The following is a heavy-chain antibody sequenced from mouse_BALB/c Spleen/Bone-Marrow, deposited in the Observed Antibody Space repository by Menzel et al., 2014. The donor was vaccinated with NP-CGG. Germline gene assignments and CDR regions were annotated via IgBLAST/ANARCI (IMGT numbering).Heavy chain of an antibody. CDR3: ARSDGYRDMDY. J-gene: IGHJ4*01. D-gene: IGHD2-3*01. CDR1: GYAFSSSW. Sequence: VKLMESGPGLVKPGASVKISCKASGYAFSSSWMNWVKQRPGQGLEWIGRIYPGDGDTKYNGKFKGKATLTADKSSSTAYMQLSSLTSVDSAVYFCARSDGYRDMDYWGQGTSVTVSS. V-gene: IGHV1-82*01. CDR2: IYPGDGDT.